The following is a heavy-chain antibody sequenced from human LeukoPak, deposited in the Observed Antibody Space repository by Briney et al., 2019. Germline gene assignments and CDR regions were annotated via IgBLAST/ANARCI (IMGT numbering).Heavy chain of an antibody. CDR1: GGSFSGYY. CDR3: ARGWILYFTNYYFDH. CDR2: INHSGST. Sequence: PSETLSLTCAVYGGSFSGYYWSWIRQPPGKGLEWIGEINHSGSTNYNPSLKSRDTISVDTSKNQFSLKLSSVTAADTAVYYCARGWILYFTNYYFDHWGQGTLVTVSS. V-gene: IGHV4-34*01. J-gene: IGHJ4*02. D-gene: IGHD2-8*01.